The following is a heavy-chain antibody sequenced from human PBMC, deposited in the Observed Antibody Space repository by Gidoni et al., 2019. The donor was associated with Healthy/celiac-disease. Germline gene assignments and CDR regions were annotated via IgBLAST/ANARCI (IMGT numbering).Heavy chain of an antibody. Sequence: EVQLVESGGGLVQPGRSLRLSCAASGFTFDDYAMHWVRQAPGKGLEWVSGISWNSGSIGYADSVKGRFTIARDNAKNSQYLQMNSLRAEDTALYYCAKDRQWLVGSFAFDIWGQGTMVTVSS. D-gene: IGHD6-19*01. V-gene: IGHV3-9*01. CDR2: ISWNSGSI. J-gene: IGHJ3*02. CDR3: AKDRQWLVGSFAFDI. CDR1: GFTFDDYA.